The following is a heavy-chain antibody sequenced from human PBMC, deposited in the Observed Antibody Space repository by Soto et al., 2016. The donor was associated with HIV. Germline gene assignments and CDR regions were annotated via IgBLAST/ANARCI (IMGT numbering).Heavy chain of an antibody. Sequence: EVQLVESGGGLVQPGGSLRLSCAVSGFTVSSTYMNWVRQAPGKGLKWVSIIYSGGSTFYADSVKGRFTISRDNSKNTLYLQINSLRAEDTAVYYCARGSYYDYGLGGRTTYGMDVWGQGPRSPSP. V-gene: IGHV3-66*01. D-gene: IGHD3-16*01. J-gene: IGHJ6*02. CDR3: ARGSYYDYGLGGRTTYGMDV. CDR1: GFTVSSTY. CDR2: IYSGGST.